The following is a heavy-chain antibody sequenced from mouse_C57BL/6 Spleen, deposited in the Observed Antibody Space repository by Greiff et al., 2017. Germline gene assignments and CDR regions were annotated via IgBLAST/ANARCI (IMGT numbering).Heavy chain of an antibody. CDR2: IDPEDGET. CDR3: ASIRDSDSNYDWFAY. D-gene: IGHD2-5*01. V-gene: IGHV14-2*01. J-gene: IGHJ3*01. CDR1: GFNIKDYY. Sequence: DVKLVESGAELVKPGASVKLSCTASGFNIKDYYMHWVKQRTEQGLEWIGRIDPEDGETKYAPKFQGKATITADTSSNTAYLQLSSLTSEDTAVYYCASIRDSDSNYDWFAYWGQGTLVTVSA.